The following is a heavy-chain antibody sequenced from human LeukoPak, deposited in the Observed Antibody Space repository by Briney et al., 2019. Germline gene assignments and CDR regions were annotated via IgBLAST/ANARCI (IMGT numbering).Heavy chain of an antibody. CDR1: GFTFSNYV. V-gene: IGHV3-23*01. J-gene: IGHJ4*02. D-gene: IGHD1-7*01. CDR3: AKRTGVTELHFDH. CDR2: ISGNSDGA. Sequence: GGSLRLSCAASGFTFSNYVMGWVRQAPGKGLEWVSAISGNSDGADYAGSVRGRFTISRDNSKNTLYQQMNSLRAEDTAVYYCAKRTGVTELHFDHWGQGTLVTVSS.